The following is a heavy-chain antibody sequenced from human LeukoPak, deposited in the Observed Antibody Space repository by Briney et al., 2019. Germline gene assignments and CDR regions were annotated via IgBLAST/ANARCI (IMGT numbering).Heavy chain of an antibody. Sequence: SETLSLTCTVSGGSISSYYWSWIRQPPGKGLEWIGYIYYSGSTNYNPSLKSRVTISVDTSKNQFSLNLTSVTAADTAVYYCAREGKLTGYFGGLGFNYWGQGILVTVSS. J-gene: IGHJ4*02. V-gene: IGHV4-59*01. CDR1: GGSISSYY. CDR3: AREGKLTGYFGGLGFNY. CDR2: IYYSGST. D-gene: IGHD6-19*01.